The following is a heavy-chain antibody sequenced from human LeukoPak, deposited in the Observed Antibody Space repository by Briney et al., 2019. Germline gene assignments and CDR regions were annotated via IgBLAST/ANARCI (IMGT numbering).Heavy chain of an antibody. J-gene: IGHJ6*03. D-gene: IGHD2-2*01. CDR2: INSDGSST. CDR3: ARGFSDIVVVPAAPPMFYYYYYMDV. Sequence: GGSLRLSCAASGFTFSSYWMHWVRQAPGKGLVWVSRINSDGSSTSYADSVKGRFTISRDNAKNTLYLQMDSLRAEDTAVYYCARGFSDIVVVPAAPPMFYYYYYMDVWGKGTTVTVSS. V-gene: IGHV3-74*01. CDR1: GFTFSSYW.